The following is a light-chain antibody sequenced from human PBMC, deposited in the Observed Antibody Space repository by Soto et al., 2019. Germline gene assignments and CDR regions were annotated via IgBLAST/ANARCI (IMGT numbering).Light chain of an antibody. V-gene: IGKV3-20*01. CDR3: QQYGSSLRIT. CDR1: QSVSSSY. CDR2: GAS. J-gene: IGKJ5*01. Sequence: EIVLTQSPGTLSLSPGERATLSCRASQSVSSSYLGWYQQKPGQAPRLLIYGASSRATGIPDRFSGSGSGTDFTLTISRLEPEDFAVYYCQQYGSSLRITFGQGTRLEIK.